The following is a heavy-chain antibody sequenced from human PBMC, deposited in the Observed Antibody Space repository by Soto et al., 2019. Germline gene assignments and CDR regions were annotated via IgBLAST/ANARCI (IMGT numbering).Heavy chain of an antibody. V-gene: IGHV4-59*01. CDR3: ARHRDGYNYWFDP. CDR1: GGSISSYY. J-gene: IGHJ5*02. D-gene: IGHD5-12*01. CDR2: IYYSGST. Sequence: SETLSLTCTVSGGSISSYYWSWIRQPPGKGLEWIGYIYYSGSTNYNPSLKSRVTISVDTSKNQFSLKLSSVTAADTAVYYCARHRDGYNYWFDPWGQGTLVTVSS.